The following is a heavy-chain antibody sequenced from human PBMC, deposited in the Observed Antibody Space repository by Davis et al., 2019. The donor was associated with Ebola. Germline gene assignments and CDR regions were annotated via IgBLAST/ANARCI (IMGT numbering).Heavy chain of an antibody. CDR2: INHSGST. J-gene: IGHJ4*02. V-gene: IGHV4-34*01. CDR3: ASSPIVGAAHFDY. CDR1: GGSFSGYY. Sequence: MPSETLSLTCAVYGGSFSGYYWRWIRQPPGKGLEWIGEINHSGSTNYNPSLRSRVTISVDTSKNQFSLKLSSVTAADTAVYYCASSPIVGAAHFDYWGQGTLVTVSS. D-gene: IGHD1-26*01.